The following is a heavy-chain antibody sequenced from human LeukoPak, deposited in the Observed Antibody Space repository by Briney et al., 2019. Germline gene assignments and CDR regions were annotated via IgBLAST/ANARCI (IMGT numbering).Heavy chain of an antibody. J-gene: IGHJ6*03. CDR2: IYHSGST. V-gene: IGHV4-38-2*01. CDR1: GYSISSGYY. Sequence: SETLSLTCAVSGYSISSGYYWGWIRPPPGKGLEWIGSIYHSGSTYYNPSLKSRVTISVDTSKNQFSLKLSSVTAADTAVYYCARSALTAMVIYYYMDVWGKGTTVTVSS. CDR3: ARSALTAMVIYYYMDV. D-gene: IGHD5-18*01.